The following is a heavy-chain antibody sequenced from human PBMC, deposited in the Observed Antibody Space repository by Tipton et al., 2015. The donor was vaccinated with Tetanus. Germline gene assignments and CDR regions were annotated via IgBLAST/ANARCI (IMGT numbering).Heavy chain of an antibody. V-gene: IGHV4-59*01. J-gene: IGHJ4*02. D-gene: IGHD3-22*01. Sequence: LRLSCTVSGGSISSYYWSWIRQPPGKGLEWIGYIYYSGSTNYNPSLKSRVTISVDTSKNQFSLKLSSVTAADTAVYYCAKLRYYYDSSGYPRLYFDYWGQGTLVTVSS. CDR1: GGSISSYY. CDR2: IYYSGST. CDR3: AKLRYYYDSSGYPRLYFDY.